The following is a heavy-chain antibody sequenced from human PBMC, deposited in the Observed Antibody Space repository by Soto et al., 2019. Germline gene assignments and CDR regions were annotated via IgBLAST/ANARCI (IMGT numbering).Heavy chain of an antibody. J-gene: IGHJ6*02. CDR3: AKGIGYCSGGSCYSVYYYGMDV. V-gene: IGHV3-23*01. CDR2: ISGSGGST. D-gene: IGHD2-15*01. Sequence: EVQLLESGGGLVQPGGSLRLSCAASGFTFSSYAMSWVRQAPGKGLEWVSAISGSGGSTYYADSVKGRFTISRDNSKNTLYLQMDSLRAEDTAVYYSAKGIGYCSGGSCYSVYYYGMDVWGHGTTVAVSS. CDR1: GFTFSSYA.